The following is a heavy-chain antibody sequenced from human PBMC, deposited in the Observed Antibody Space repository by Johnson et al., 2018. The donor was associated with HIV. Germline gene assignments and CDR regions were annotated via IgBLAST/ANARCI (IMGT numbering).Heavy chain of an antibody. CDR1: GFTFSSYG. D-gene: IGHD7-27*01. V-gene: IGHV3-30*19. J-gene: IGHJ3*02. CDR2: ISYDGSTK. CDR3: AGAGDHDAFDI. Sequence: QLVESGGGVVQPGGSLRLSCAASGFTFSSYGMHWVSQAPGKGLEWVAVISYDGSTKYYADSVKGRFTISRDNSKNTLYLQMNSLRAEDTAVYYCAGAGDHDAFDIWGQGTMVTVSS.